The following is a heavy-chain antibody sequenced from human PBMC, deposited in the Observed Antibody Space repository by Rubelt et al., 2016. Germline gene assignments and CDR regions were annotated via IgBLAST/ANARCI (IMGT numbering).Heavy chain of an antibody. J-gene: IGHJ4*02. CDR2: IYHTGST. CDR3: ARQGDHTNYHYLDY. Sequence: QVQLQESGPGLVKPSDTLSLTCTVSGSSIGSGYYWGWIRQPPGKGLEWIGNIYHTGSTYYNPSLKSRVTMDGDTSKNQFALKRSVVTAADTAVYYCARQGDHTNYHYLDYWGQGTLVTVSS. CDR1: GSSIGSGYY. V-gene: IGHV4-38-2*02. D-gene: IGHD4/OR15-4a*01.